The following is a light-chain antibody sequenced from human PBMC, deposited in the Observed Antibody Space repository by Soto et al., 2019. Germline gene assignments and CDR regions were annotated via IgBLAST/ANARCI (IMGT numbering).Light chain of an antibody. CDR3: QQRSNWPPT. V-gene: IGKV3D-20*02. Sequence: EIVLTQSPGTLSLSPGERANLSCRARQSVSSGYLAWYQQKPGQAPRLLIYGASSRATGIPDRFSGSGSGTDFTITIIILDPEDFAIYYCQQRSNWPPTLGQGTRLEI. CDR1: QSVSSGY. J-gene: IGKJ5*01. CDR2: GAS.